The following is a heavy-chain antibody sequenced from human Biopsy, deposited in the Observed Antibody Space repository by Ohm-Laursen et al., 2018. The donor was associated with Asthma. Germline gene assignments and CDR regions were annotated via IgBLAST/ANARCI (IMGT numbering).Heavy chain of an antibody. V-gene: IGHV4-39*01. CDR2: MYHSGSP. Sequence: GTLSLTCTVSGGSITSSSYYWGWIRQPPGKGMEWIGSMYHSGSPYYHPSLKSRATISVDTSKNQLSLKMSSVTAADTAVYFCVRHQYSSSWSTFDYWGQGALSPSPQ. CDR3: VRHQYSSSWSTFDY. CDR1: GGSITSSSYY. J-gene: IGHJ4*02. D-gene: IGHD3-22*01.